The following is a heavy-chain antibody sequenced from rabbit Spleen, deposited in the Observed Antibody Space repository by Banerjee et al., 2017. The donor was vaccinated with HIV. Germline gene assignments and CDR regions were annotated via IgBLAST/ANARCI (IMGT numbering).Heavy chain of an antibody. Sequence: QSLEESGGGLVQPEGSLTLTCKASGFSFSSSDYICWVRQAPGKGLEWISCIAGSSSGFTYSATWAKGRFTISKTSSTTVTLQMTSLTAADTATYFCARDVGSSFSSYGMDLWAQGPSSPS. CDR3: ARDVGSSFSSYGMDL. V-gene: IGHV1S40*01. CDR1: GFSFSSSDY. CDR2: IAGSSSGFT. D-gene: IGHD8-1*01. J-gene: IGHJ6*01.